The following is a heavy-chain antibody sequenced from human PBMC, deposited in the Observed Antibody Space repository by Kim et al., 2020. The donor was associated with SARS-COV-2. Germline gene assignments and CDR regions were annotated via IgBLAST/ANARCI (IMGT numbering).Heavy chain of an antibody. CDR3: ARASSALWWRYTFDP. CDR2: IYYSGST. Sequence: SETLSLTCTVSGGSISSYYWSWIRQPPGKGLEWIGYIYYSGSTNYNPSLKSRVTISVDTSKNQFSLKLSSVTAADTAVYYCARASSALWWRYTFDPWGQG. D-gene: IGHD2-21*01. J-gene: IGHJ5*02. CDR1: GGSISSYY. V-gene: IGHV4-59*01.